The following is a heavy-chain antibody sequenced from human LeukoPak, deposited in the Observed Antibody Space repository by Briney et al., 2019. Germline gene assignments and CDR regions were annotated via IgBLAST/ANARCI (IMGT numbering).Heavy chain of an antibody. Sequence: ASVKVSCKASGYTFTGYYMHWVRQAPGQGLEWMGWINPNSGGTNYAQKFQGRVTMTRDTSISTAYMELSRLRSDDTAVYYCARGPNYYGSGKPARKFDYWGQGTLVTVSS. V-gene: IGHV1-2*02. CDR2: INPNSGGT. CDR3: ARGPNYYGSGKPARKFDY. CDR1: GYTFTGYY. D-gene: IGHD3-10*01. J-gene: IGHJ4*02.